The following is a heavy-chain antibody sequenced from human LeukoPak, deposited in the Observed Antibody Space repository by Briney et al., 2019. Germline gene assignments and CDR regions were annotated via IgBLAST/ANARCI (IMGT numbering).Heavy chain of an antibody. CDR3: ARGWPYSTYDAFDI. Sequence: PGGSLRLSCAASGFTFSSYSMNWVRQALGKGLEWVSYISSSSSTIYYADSVKGRFTISRDNAKNSLYLQMNSLRAEDTAVYYCARGWPYSTYDAFDIWGQGTMVTVSS. D-gene: IGHD2-2*01. V-gene: IGHV3-48*01. CDR1: GFTFSSYS. CDR2: ISSSSSTI. J-gene: IGHJ3*02.